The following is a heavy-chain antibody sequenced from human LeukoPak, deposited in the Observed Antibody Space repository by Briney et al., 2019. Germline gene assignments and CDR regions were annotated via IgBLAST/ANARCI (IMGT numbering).Heavy chain of an antibody. D-gene: IGHD5-18*01. V-gene: IGHV1-69*13. Sequence: GASVKVSCKASGGTFSSYAISWVRQAPGQGLEWMGQIIPIFGTSNYAQKFHGRVTITADESTNTAYMELSSLRSDDTAVYYCAREVDTSMVTNWFDPWGQGTLVTVSS. J-gene: IGHJ5*02. CDR2: IIPIFGTS. CDR1: GGTFSSYA. CDR3: AREVDTSMVTNWFDP.